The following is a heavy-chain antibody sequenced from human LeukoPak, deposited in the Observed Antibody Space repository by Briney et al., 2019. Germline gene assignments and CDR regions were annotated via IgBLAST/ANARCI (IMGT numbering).Heavy chain of an antibody. Sequence: GGSLRLSCAASGFTFSSYAMNWVRQAPGKGLEWVSGISGSGGGTYYADSVKGRFSISRDNSKNTLYLQMNSLRAEDTAVYYCAKAHGGSYHSGIDWGQGTLVTVS. CDR1: GFTFSSYA. D-gene: IGHD1-26*01. CDR2: ISGSGGGT. V-gene: IGHV3-23*01. CDR3: AKAHGGSYHSGID. J-gene: IGHJ4*02.